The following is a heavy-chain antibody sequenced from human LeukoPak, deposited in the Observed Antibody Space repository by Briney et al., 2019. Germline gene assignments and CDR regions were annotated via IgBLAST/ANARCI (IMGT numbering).Heavy chain of an antibody. CDR1: GFTFSSYA. D-gene: IGHD6-19*01. CDR2: ISGSGGST. V-gene: IGHV3-23*01. CDR3: AKPMTVAGTPDYGY. Sequence: SGGSLRHSCAASGFTFSSYAMSWVRQAPGKGLEWVSAISGSGGSTYYADSVKGRFTISRDNSKNTLYLQMNSLRAEDTAVYYCAKPMTVAGTPDYGYWGQGTLVTVSS. J-gene: IGHJ4*02.